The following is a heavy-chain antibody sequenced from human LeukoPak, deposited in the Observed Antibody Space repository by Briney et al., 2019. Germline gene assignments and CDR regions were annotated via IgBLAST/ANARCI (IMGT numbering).Heavy chain of an antibody. J-gene: IGHJ5*02. CDR1: GYSISSDYY. CDR2: FYHSGST. CDR3: ARLDVNGDPDT. V-gene: IGHV4-38-2*01. Sequence: SETLSLTCAVSGYSISSDYYWGWIRPPPGKGLEWIGSFYHSGSTHYNPSLKSRVTISMDTSKNQFSLNLRSVTAADTAVYYCARLDVNGDPDTWGQGTLVTVSS. D-gene: IGHD4-17*01.